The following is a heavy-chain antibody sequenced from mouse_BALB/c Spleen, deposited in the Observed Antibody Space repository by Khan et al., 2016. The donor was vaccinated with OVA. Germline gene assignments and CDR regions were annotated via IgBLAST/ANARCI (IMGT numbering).Heavy chain of an antibody. D-gene: IGHD2-12*01. Sequence: EVELVESGGDLVKPGGSLKLSCAASGFTFSTYGMSWVRQTPDKRLEWVAALSSGGSYTYYPDSVKGRFTISRDNAKNTLYLQMSSLTSEDTAMYYYTGVAYCYNSGGFDYWGQGTLVTVSA. V-gene: IGHV5-6*01. CDR3: TGVAYCYNSGGFDY. CDR2: LSSGGSYT. CDR1: GFTFSTYG. J-gene: IGHJ3*01.